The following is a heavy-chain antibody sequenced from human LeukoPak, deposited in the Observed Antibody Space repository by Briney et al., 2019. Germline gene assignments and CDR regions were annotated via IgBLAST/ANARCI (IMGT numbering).Heavy chain of an antibody. Sequence: ASETLSLTCTVSGGSISNSSYYWGWIRQPPGKGLEWIGSMYYSGSTHYNPSLKSRATISVDTSKNQFSLKLSSVTAADTAVYYCARARTTVTTVYYFDYWGQGTLVTVSS. V-gene: IGHV4-39*07. CDR3: ARARTTVTTVYYFDY. J-gene: IGHJ4*02. CDR1: GGSISNSSYY. D-gene: IGHD4-17*01. CDR2: MYYSGST.